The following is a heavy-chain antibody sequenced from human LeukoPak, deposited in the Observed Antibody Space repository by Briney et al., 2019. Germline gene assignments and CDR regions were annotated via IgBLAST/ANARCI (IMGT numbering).Heavy chain of an antibody. CDR1: GGTFSSYA. Sequence: GSSVKVSCKASGGTFSSYAISWVRQAPGQGLEWMGGIIPIFGTANYAQKFQGGVTITADESTSTAYMELSSLRSEDTAVYYCARDVVYYDSSGYFHYYYYMDVWGKGTTVTISS. CDR2: IIPIFGTA. D-gene: IGHD3-22*01. J-gene: IGHJ6*03. V-gene: IGHV1-69*01. CDR3: ARDVVYYDSSGYFHYYYYMDV.